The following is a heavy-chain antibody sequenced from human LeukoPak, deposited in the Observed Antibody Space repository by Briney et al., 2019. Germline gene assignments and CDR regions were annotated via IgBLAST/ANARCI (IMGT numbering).Heavy chain of an antibody. V-gene: IGHV3-53*01. CDR2: ISNGGVT. Sequence: PGGSLRLSCATSDLTVSDYYMSWVRQAPGRGLEWVSVISNGGVTYYADSVKGRFTISRDDSNDTVYLQMNNLRPEDTAVCYCRGSGSYYTPSYYWGQGTLVTASS. CDR3: RGSGSYYTPSYY. J-gene: IGHJ4*02. CDR1: DLTVSDYY. D-gene: IGHD3-10*01.